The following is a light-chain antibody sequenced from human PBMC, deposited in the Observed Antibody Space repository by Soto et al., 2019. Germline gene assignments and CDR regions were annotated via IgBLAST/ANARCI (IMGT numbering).Light chain of an antibody. CDR1: SSDVGGYNY. Sequence: ALTQPRSVSGSPGQSVTISCTGTSSDVGGYNYVSWYQQHPGKAPKLMIYDVSKRPSGVPDRFSGSKSGNTASLTISGLQAEDEDDYYCCSYAGSYTWVFGGGTKVTVL. CDR2: DVS. CDR3: CSYAGSYTWV. V-gene: IGLV2-11*01. J-gene: IGLJ3*02.